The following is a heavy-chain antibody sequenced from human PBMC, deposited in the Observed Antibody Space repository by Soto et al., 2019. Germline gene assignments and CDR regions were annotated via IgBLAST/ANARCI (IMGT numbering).Heavy chain of an antibody. D-gene: IGHD2-2*03. Sequence: EVQLVETGGGLIQPGGSLRLSCAASGFTVSSSYMSWVRQAPGKGLEWGSVIYSGGSTFYADSVKGRFTISKDNSKTTLYLQMNSLRGEDTAVYYCARDCGYCSGSSWGGLDVWGQGTAVTVSS. CDR3: ARDCGYCSGSSWGGLDV. CDR1: GFTVSSSY. CDR2: IYSGGST. V-gene: IGHV3-53*02. J-gene: IGHJ6*02.